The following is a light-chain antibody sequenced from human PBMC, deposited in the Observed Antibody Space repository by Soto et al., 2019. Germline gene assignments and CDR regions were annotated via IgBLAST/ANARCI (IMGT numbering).Light chain of an antibody. V-gene: IGLV2-8*01. CDR1: SSDVGGYNY. J-gene: IGLJ1*01. CDR2: EVT. CDR3: SSYAGGNNAYV. Sequence: QSALTQPPSASGSPGQPVTISCTGASSDVGGYNYVSWYQQHPGKAPKLMIYEVTKRPSGVPDRFSGSKSGNTASLTVSGLQPEDEADYYCSSYAGGNNAYVFGTGTKLTVL.